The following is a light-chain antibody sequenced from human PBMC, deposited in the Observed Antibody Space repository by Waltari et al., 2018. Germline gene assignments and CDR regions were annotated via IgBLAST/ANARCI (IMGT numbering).Light chain of an antibody. CDR1: PSVSGN. Sequence: EIVMTQSPATLSVSPGESATLSCRASPSVSGNLAWYQQKPGQAPRLLIYGASTRATGIPARFSGSGSGTEFTLTISSLQSEDFAVYYCQQYNNWPPNTFGGGTKVEIK. J-gene: IGKJ4*01. CDR2: GAS. CDR3: QQYNNWPPNT. V-gene: IGKV3-15*01.